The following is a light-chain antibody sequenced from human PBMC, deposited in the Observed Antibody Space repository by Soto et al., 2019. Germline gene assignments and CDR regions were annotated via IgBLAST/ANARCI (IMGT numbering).Light chain of an antibody. V-gene: IGLV2-14*03. CDR3: SSYITSNLI. J-gene: IGLJ2*01. Sequence: HSALTQPASVSGSPGQSITISCTETNIDVGEYNWVTWYQQFPGKAPKLMIYEVSKRPSGVSNRFSGSKSGNTASLTISGLQAEDEADYYCSSYITSNLIFGGGTKLTVL. CDR1: NIDVGEYNW. CDR2: EVS.